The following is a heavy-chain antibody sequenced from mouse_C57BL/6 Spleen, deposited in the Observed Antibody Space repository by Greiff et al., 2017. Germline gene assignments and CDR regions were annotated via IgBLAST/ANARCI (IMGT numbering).Heavy chain of an antibody. J-gene: IGHJ1*03. Sequence: QVQLQQPGAELVMPGASVKLSCKASGYTFTSYWMHWVKQRPGQGLEWIGEIDPSDSYTNYNQKFKGKSTLTVDQSSSTAYMQLSSLTSEDSAVYYCARRGGYYWYFDVWGTGTTVTVSS. V-gene: IGHV1-69*01. D-gene: IGHD1-1*02. CDR2: IDPSDSYT. CDR3: ARRGGYYWYFDV. CDR1: GYTFTSYW.